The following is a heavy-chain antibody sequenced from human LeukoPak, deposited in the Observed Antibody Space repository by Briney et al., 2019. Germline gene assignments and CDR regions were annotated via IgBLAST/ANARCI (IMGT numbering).Heavy chain of an antibody. CDR1: GFTFSSYW. CDR3: ARPQGDCSSTSCSQGYYFDY. D-gene: IGHD2-2*01. Sequence: GGSLRLSCAASGFTFSSYWMSWVRQAPGKGLEWVANIKQDGSEKYYVDSVKGRFTISRDNAKNSLYLQMNSLRAEDTAVYYCARPQGDCSSTSCSQGYYFDYWGQGTLVTVSS. V-gene: IGHV3-7*01. J-gene: IGHJ4*02. CDR2: IKQDGSEK.